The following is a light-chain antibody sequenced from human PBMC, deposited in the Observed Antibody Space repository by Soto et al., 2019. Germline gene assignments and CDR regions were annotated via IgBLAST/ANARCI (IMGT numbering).Light chain of an antibody. CDR2: TTN. V-gene: IGLV1-44*01. J-gene: IGLJ1*01. CDR1: SSNIGTSS. CDR3: AAWDDSLNGHV. Sequence: QSVLTQPHSASGTPGQRVTISCSGSSSNIGTSSVHWFQQLPGTAPKLLISTTNQRPSGVPERFSGSKSGTSASQAISGLQSEDEADYYCAAWDDSLNGHVFGTGTKLTVL.